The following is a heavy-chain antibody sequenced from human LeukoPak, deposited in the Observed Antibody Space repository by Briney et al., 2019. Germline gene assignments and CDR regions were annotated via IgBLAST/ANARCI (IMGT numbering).Heavy chain of an antibody. CDR3: AKDPHSSGYYLEAFDI. CDR2: ISGGGIST. CDR1: GFTFSSYA. Sequence: GGSLRLSCAASGFTFSSYAMTWVRQAPGKGPEWVSAISGGGISTYYADSVKGRFTISRDNSQNTLYLQMNSLTAEDTAVYYCAKDPHSSGYYLEAFDIWGQGTMVTVSS. J-gene: IGHJ3*02. D-gene: IGHD3-22*01. V-gene: IGHV3-23*01.